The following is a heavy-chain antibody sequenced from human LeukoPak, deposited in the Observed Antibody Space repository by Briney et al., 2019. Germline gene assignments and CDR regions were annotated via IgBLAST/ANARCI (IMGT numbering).Heavy chain of an antibody. CDR2: VDPEDGET. CDR1: GYTFTDYY. D-gene: IGHD2-21*01. Sequence: ASVKISCKVSGYTFTDYYMHWVQQAPGKGLEWMGLVDPEDGETIYAEKFQGRVTITADTSTDTAYMELSSLRSEDTAVYYCATVTSAYEGSPFDYWGQGTLVTVSS. CDR3: ATVTSAYEGSPFDY. V-gene: IGHV1-69-2*01. J-gene: IGHJ4*02.